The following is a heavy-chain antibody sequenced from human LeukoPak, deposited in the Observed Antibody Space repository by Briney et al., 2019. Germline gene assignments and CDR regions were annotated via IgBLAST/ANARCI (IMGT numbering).Heavy chain of an antibody. J-gene: IGHJ4*02. CDR1: GYSFIDYW. CDR2: IYPGDSDS. V-gene: IGHV5-51*01. Sequence: GESLKISCKASGYSFIDYWIGWVRQTPAKGLEWMAIIYPGDSDSRYTYSPSFQGQVTISADKSISTTYLQWSSLKASGTAMYYCARSTSGSFDSWGQGTPVTVSS. D-gene: IGHD3-10*01. CDR3: ARSTSGSFDS.